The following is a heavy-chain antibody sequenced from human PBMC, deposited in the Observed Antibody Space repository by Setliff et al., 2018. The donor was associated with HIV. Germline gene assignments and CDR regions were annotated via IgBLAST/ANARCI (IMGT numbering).Heavy chain of an antibody. J-gene: IGHJ4*02. CDR2: ISGSGGVK. CDR1: GFTFSLYS. Sequence: GGSLRLSCAGSGFTFSLYSMNWVRQAPGKGLEWVSFISGSGGVKYYSDSMKGRFIISRDNAKNSVSLQMNSLRVEDTAVYYCAKAIDRTGLHFDYWGQGTLVTVSS. V-gene: IGHV3-21*04. CDR3: AKAIDRTGLHFDY. D-gene: IGHD1-1*01.